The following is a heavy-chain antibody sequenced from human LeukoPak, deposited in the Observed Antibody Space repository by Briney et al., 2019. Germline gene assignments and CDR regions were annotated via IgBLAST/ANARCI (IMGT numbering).Heavy chain of an antibody. CDR1: GYTFTGYY. CDR3: ARKLGGSYWYYFDY. V-gene: IGHV1-2*02. J-gene: IGHJ4*02. D-gene: IGHD1-26*01. Sequence: ASVKVSCKASGYTFTGYYMHWVRQAPGQGLEGMEWINPNSGGTNYAQKFQGRVTMTRDTSISTAYMELSRLRSDDTAVYYCARKLGGSYWYYFDYWGQGTLVTVSS. CDR2: INPNSGGT.